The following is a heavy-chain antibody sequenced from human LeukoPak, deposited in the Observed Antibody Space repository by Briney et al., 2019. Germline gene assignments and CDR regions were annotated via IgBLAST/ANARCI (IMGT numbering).Heavy chain of an antibody. CDR1: GFTFSRNG. CDR3: AKDRDYIMGIVDY. J-gene: IGHJ4*02. CDR2: IWYDGSNE. Sequence: GGSLRLSCAASGFTFSRNGMHWVRQAPGKGPEWVAVIWYDGSNEYYADSVKGRFTVSRDNSKNTMYLQMNSLRAEDTAVYYCAKDRDYIMGIVDYWGQGTLVTVSS. D-gene: IGHD4-11*01. V-gene: IGHV3-33*06.